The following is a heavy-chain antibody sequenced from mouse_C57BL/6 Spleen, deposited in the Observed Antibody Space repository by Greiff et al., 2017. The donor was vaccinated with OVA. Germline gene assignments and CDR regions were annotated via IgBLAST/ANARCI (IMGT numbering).Heavy chain of an antibody. V-gene: IGHV1-82*01. J-gene: IGHJ1*03. CDR2: IYPGDGDT. CDR3: ARGTTAWYFDV. CDR1: GYAFSSSW. Sequence: VQLVESGPELVKPGASVKISCKASGYAFSSSWMNWVKQRPGKGLEWIGRIYPGDGDTNYNGKFKGKATLTADKSSSTAYMQLSSLTSEDSAVYFCARGTTAWYFDVWGTGTTVTFFS. D-gene: IGHD1-2*01.